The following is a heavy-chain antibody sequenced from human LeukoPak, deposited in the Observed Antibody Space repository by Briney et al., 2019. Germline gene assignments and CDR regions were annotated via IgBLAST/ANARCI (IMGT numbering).Heavy chain of an antibody. CDR3: ARGSSNVAARNNWFDP. J-gene: IGHJ5*02. CDR1: GFPFNTYS. Sequence: GGSLRLSCVASGFPFNTYSMNWVRQAPGKGLEWVAYISSSSSIQYADSVKGRLTISRDNAKNSLYLQMNSLRAEDTAVYFCARGSSNVAARNNWFDPWGQGTLVTVSS. CDR2: ISSSSSI. V-gene: IGHV3-48*01. D-gene: IGHD6-6*01.